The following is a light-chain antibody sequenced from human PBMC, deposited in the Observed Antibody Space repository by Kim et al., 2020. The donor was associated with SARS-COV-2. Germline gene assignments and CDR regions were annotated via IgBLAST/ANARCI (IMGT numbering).Light chain of an antibody. CDR1: KLGDKY. CDR2: QDS. Sequence: SYELTQPPSVSVSPGQTASITCSGDKLGDKYACWYQQKPGQSPVLVIYQDSKRPSGIPERFSGSNSGNTATLTISGTQAMDEADYYCQVWDSSTGGVFGG. J-gene: IGLJ2*01. CDR3: QVWDSSTGGV. V-gene: IGLV3-1*01.